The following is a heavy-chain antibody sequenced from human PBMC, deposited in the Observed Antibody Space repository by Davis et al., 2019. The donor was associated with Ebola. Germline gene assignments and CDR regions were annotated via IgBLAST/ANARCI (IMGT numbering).Heavy chain of an antibody. D-gene: IGHD3-3*01. CDR2: ISGSGGST. Sequence: PGGSLRLSCAASGFTFSSYAMSWVRQAPGKGLEWVSAISGSGGSTYYADSVKGRFTISRDNSKNTLYLQMNSLRAEETAIYYCAKDKNYDFWSGYLHDAFNIWGQGTMVTVSS. CDR3: AKDKNYDFWSGYLHDAFNI. J-gene: IGHJ3*02. CDR1: GFTFSSYA. V-gene: IGHV3-23*01.